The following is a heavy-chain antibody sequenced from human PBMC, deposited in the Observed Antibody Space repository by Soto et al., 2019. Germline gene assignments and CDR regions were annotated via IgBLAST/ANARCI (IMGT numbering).Heavy chain of an antibody. D-gene: IGHD5-12*01. CDR1: GFTFSSYA. J-gene: IGHJ4*02. CDR3: AKSRSKSRLQLLFDY. Sequence: PGGSLRLSCAASGFTFSSYAMRCGLQAPGKLLEWVSAISGSGGSTYSADSVKGRFTISRDNSKNTLYLQMNSLRAEDTAVYYRAKSRSKSRLQLLFDYWGQGT. V-gene: IGHV3-23*01. CDR2: ISGSGGST.